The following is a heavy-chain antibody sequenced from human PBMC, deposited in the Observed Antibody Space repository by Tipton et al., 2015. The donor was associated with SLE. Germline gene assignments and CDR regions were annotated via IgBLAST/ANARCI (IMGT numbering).Heavy chain of an antibody. CDR3: ARRRVLPAANFDY. Sequence: LRLSCDVYGGSFSGYYWSWIRQPPGKGLEWIGEINHSGSTTYNPSLKSRVTISVDTSKNHFSLKLSSVTSADTAVYYCARRRVLPAANFDYWCQGTLVTVSA. CDR1: GGSFSGYY. CDR2: INHSGST. J-gene: IGHJ4*02. V-gene: IGHV4-34*01. D-gene: IGHD2-2*01.